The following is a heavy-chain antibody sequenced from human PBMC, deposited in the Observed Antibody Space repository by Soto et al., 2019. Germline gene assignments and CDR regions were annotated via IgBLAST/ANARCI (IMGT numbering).Heavy chain of an antibody. V-gene: IGHV4-39*01. CDR3: ATYFGVVIGWFDP. D-gene: IGHD3-3*01. CDR1: GCYISSSSYY. CDR2: IYYSGST. Sequence: PSETLSLTCTVSGCYISSSSYYWGWIRQPPGKGLEWIGSIYYSGSTYYNPSLKSRVTISVDTSKNQFSLKLSSVTAADTAVYYCATYFGVVIGWFDPWGQGTLVTVSS. J-gene: IGHJ5*02.